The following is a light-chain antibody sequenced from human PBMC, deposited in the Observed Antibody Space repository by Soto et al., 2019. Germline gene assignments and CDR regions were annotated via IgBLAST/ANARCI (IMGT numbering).Light chain of an antibody. Sequence: DIQMTQCPSSLSASVEDRVIITCRASQSISNHLNWYQQKPGKAPKLLIFAASSLQSGVPSRFSGSRSGTEFTLTISSLQPDDSATYYCQEYNSDSITSAQGTRLEIK. CDR3: QEYNSDSIT. CDR2: AAS. CDR1: QSISNH. V-gene: IGKV1-39*01. J-gene: IGKJ5*01.